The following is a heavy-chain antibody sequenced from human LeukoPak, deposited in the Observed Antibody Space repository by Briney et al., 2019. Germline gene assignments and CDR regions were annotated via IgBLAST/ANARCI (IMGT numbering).Heavy chain of an antibody. CDR2: IHYSGSS. Sequence: PSETLSLTCTVSGDSISSNYYWGWIRQPPGKGLEWIGSIHYSGSSQYNPSLKSRVTISVDTSKNQFSLKLRSVTAADTAVYYCAREGAAAGENYFDYWGQGALVTVSS. D-gene: IGHD6-13*01. CDR3: AREGAAAGENYFDY. V-gene: IGHV4-39*07. J-gene: IGHJ4*02. CDR1: GDSISSNYY.